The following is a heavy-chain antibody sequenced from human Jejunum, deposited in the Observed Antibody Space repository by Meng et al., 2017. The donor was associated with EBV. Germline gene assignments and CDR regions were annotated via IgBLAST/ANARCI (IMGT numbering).Heavy chain of an antibody. J-gene: IGHJ6*02. Sequence: QIQLQESGPGLVRPSXTPSLTCVASGYSISSNNWWGWIRQPPGKGLEWIGHNYFSGSTHYNPSLKSRVTISVDTSKNQFSLKLRSVTAVDTAVYYCARLEYRDYLPHGMDVGGHGTAVIVSS. CDR2: NYFSGST. CDR1: GYSISSNNW. D-gene: IGHD4-17*01. V-gene: IGHV4-28*01. CDR3: ARLEYRDYLPHGMDV.